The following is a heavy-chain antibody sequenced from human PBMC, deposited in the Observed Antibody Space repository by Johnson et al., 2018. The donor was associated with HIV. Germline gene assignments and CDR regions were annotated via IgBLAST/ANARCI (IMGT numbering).Heavy chain of an antibody. Sequence: VESGGGVVRPGGSLRLSCAASGFTFDDYGMSWVRQAPGKGLEWVSGINWNGGSTGYADSMKGRFTISRDNARNSLYLQMNSLRAEDTALYFCARGKGAAAGLDAFDIWGQGIMVTVSS. CDR1: GFTFDDYG. V-gene: IGHV3-20*04. J-gene: IGHJ3*02. CDR3: ARGKGAAAGLDAFDI. D-gene: IGHD6-13*01. CDR2: INWNGGST.